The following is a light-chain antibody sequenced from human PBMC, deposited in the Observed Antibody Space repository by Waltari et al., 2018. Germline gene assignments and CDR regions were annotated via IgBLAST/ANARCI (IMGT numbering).Light chain of an antibody. CDR3: YSYAGGYTFV. CDR2: DVT. J-gene: IGLJ2*01. Sequence: QSALTQPRSVSGSPGQSLTIPCTGSSGNVCGYYYVSWYQQHPGKAPTIMIYDVTKRPPGVPDRFSGSKSGNTAFLTISGLQAEDEADYHCYSYAGGYTFVFGPGTKLAVL. CDR1: SGNVCGYYY. V-gene: IGLV2-11*01.